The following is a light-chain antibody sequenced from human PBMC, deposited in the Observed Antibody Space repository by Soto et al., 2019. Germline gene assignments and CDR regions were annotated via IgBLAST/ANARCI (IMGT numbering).Light chain of an antibody. CDR3: SSYAGSSPNWV. CDR2: EVS. V-gene: IGLV2-8*01. CDR1: SSDVGGYNY. J-gene: IGLJ1*01. Sequence: QSVLTQPPSASGSPGQSVTISCTGTSSDVGGYNYVSWYQQHPGKAPKLMIYEVSKRPSGVPDRFSGSKSGNTASLTVSGLQAEDEADYYCSSYAGSSPNWVFGTGTKLTV.